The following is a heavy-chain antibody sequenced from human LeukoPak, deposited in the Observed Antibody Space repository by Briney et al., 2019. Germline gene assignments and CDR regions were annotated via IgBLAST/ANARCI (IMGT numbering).Heavy chain of an antibody. D-gene: IGHD3-22*01. V-gene: IGHV4-61*05. CDR1: GGSISSTTYY. J-gene: IGHJ4*02. CDR2: IYYSGST. CDR3: ARARDDSSGYTFDY. Sequence: SETLSLTCTVSGGSISSTTYYWGWIRQPPGKGLEWIGYIYYSGSTNYNPSLKSRVTISVDTSKNQFSLKLSSVTAADTAVYYCARARDDSSGYTFDYWGQGTLVTVSS.